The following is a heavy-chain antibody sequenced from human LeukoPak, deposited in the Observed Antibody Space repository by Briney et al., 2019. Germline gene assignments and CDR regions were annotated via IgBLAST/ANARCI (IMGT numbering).Heavy chain of an antibody. J-gene: IGHJ6*03. Sequence: KPSETLSLTCTVSGGSISSYYWSWIRQPPGKGLEWIGYIYYSGSTNYNPSLKSRVTISVDTSENQFSLKLSSVIAADTAVYYCARTTEGYCSSASCFGFSYSYYMDVWGKGTTVTISS. V-gene: IGHV4-59*01. D-gene: IGHD2-2*01. CDR2: IYYSGST. CDR1: GGSISSYY. CDR3: ARTTEGYCSSASCFGFSYSYYMDV.